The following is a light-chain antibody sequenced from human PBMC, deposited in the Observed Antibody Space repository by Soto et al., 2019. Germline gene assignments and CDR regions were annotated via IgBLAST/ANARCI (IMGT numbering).Light chain of an antibody. Sequence: EIVLTHYNGTLSLSPGDRATLSCRASQSVSRSYLGWYQQKPGXAPRLLMYGASIRAAGVPEMFSGSGAGTEFTLTISRLEHEDVTVYYCHHYETFGQGTKVEIK. V-gene: IGKV3-20*01. CDR2: GAS. J-gene: IGKJ1*01. CDR1: QSVSRSY. CDR3: HHYET.